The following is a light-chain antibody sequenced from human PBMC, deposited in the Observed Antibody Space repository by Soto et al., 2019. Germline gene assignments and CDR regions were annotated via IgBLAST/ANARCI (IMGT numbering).Light chain of an antibody. J-gene: IGKJ1*01. CDR2: DVS. CDR3: QQGSNWPPRT. CDR1: ESVSRY. Sequence: EVVLTQSPATLSLSPGESATLSCRASESVSRYLAWYQQRPCQAPRLLMYDVSNRATGIPARFSGSGSGTDFTLTISSLEPEDFAIYYCQQGSNWPPRTFGQGTKVDIK. V-gene: IGKV3-11*01.